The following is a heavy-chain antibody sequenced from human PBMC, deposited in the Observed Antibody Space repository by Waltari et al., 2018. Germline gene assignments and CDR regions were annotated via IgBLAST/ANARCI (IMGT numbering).Heavy chain of an antibody. CDR2: VNPNRGDT. J-gene: IGHJ6*02. V-gene: IGHV1-2*02. D-gene: IGHD2-15*01. CDR3: ARELLVVTSPYYGLDV. CDR1: GYTFTGSY. Sequence: QVHLMQSGAEVKKPGASVKVSCKTSGYTFTGSYMHWGRQAPGQGLEWMGWVNPNRGDTNYAQKFQGRVTMTRDTSISTAYMELSRLRSDDAAVYFCARELLVVTSPYYGLDVWGQGTTVTVSS.